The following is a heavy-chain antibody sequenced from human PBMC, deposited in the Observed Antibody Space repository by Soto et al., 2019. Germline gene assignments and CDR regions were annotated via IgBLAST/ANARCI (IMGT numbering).Heavy chain of an antibody. CDR2: MNPNSGNT. J-gene: IGHJ3*01. D-gene: IGHD6-19*01. CDR3: AQQWLLPDAIDC. Sequence: ASVKVSCKASGYTFTSYDINWVRQATGQGLEWMGWMNPNSGNTDYAQKFQGRVTMTRNTSISTAYMELSSLRSEDTAVYYCAQQWLLPDAIDCWGQGTMVTVSS. V-gene: IGHV1-8*01. CDR1: GYTFTSYD.